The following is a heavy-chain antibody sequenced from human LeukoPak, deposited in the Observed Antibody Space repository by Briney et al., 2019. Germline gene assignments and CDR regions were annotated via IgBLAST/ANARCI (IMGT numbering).Heavy chain of an antibody. D-gene: IGHD3-10*01. CDR2: IYPGDSDT. CDR3: AGRGDYSGWFDP. CDR1: GYSFANYW. Sequence: GESLKISCKCSGYSFANYWIGWVRQTPGKGLELMGIIYPGDSDTRYSPSFQGQVTISADKSINTAYLEWSSLKASDTAMYYCAGRGDYSGWFDPWGQGTLVTVSS. V-gene: IGHV5-51*01. J-gene: IGHJ5*02.